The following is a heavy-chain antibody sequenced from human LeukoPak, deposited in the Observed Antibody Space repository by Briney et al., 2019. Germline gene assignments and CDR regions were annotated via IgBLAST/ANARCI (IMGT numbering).Heavy chain of an antibody. CDR3: ARDSSRREDIFDY. CDR1: GGTFSSYA. CDR2: IIPIFGTA. J-gene: IGHJ4*02. V-gene: IGHV1-69*13. D-gene: IGHD6-13*01. Sequence: SVKVSCKASGGTFSSYAISWVRQAPGQGLEWMGGIIPIFGTANYAQKFQGRVTITADESTSTAYMELSSLRSEDTAVYYCARDSSRREDIFDYWGQGTLVTVSS.